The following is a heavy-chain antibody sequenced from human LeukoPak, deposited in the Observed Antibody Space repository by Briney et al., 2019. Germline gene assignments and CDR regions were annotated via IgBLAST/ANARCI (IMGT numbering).Heavy chain of an antibody. CDR1: GFTFSSYG. J-gene: IGHJ4*02. Sequence: PGGSLRLSCAASGFTFSSYGMHWVRQAPGKGLEWVAVIWYDVTKKYYADSVKGRFTISRDNSKNTLFLQMDSLRAEDTAVYYCARDKGDYSGNYSDFDYWGQGTLVTVSS. CDR3: ARDKGDYSGNYSDFDY. CDR2: IWYDVTKK. D-gene: IGHD1-26*01. V-gene: IGHV3-33*01.